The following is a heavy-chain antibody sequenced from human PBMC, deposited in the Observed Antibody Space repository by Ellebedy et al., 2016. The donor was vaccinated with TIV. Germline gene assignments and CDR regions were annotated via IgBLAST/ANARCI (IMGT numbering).Heavy chain of an antibody. D-gene: IGHD3-22*01. Sequence: GGSLRLSCAASGFTFRSFWMSWVRQAPGKGLEWVANINQDGSRIYYVDSVKGRLTISRDNAKNSVFLRMNTLRVEDTAVYHCARDGAYGDYSPGYYGMDVWGQGTTVTVSS. CDR3: ARDGAYGDYSPGYYGMDV. CDR1: GFTFRSFW. V-gene: IGHV3-7*03. CDR2: INQDGSRI. J-gene: IGHJ6*02.